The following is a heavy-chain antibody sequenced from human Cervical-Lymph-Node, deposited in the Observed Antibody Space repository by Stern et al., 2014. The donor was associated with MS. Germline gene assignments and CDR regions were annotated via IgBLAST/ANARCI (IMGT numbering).Heavy chain of an antibody. CDR1: GFSFNTRGVG. Sequence: QITLKESGPTLVKPTQTLTLTCTFSGFSFNTRGVGVGWIRQPPGKALEWLGFVYWDDDKYYRPSLKNRLTIAKDTSKNQVVLTLTNVDPVDTGTYFCAHRRLPPSGSYGMDVWGQGTSVTVSS. J-gene: IGHJ6*02. CDR2: VYWDDDK. D-gene: IGHD2-15*01. V-gene: IGHV2-5*02. CDR3: AHRRLPPSGSYGMDV.